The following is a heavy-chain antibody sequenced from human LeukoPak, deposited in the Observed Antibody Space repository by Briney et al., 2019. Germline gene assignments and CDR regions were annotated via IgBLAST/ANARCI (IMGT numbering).Heavy chain of an antibody. V-gene: IGHV4-30-2*01. CDR1: GGSISSGGYS. CDR3: ARGYLQFRYSGGGFWFDP. J-gene: IGHJ5*02. D-gene: IGHD4-23*01. Sequence: SQTLSLTCAVSGGSISSGGYSWSWIRQPPGKGLEWIGYIYHSGSTYYNPSLKSRVTISVDRSKNQFSLKLSSVTAADTAVYYCARGYLQFRYSGGGFWFDPWGQGTLVTVSS. CDR2: IYHSGST.